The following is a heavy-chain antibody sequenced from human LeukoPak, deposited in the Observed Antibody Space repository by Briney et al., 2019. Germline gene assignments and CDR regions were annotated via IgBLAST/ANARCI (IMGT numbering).Heavy chain of an antibody. CDR1: GFTLITNA. Sequence: GGSLRLSCLTSGFTLITNAMSWVRQAPGKGLEWFSGISGSGASTYYADSVKGRFTISRDDSRNTLYLQMNSLRGDDTAVYYCAKDVGKWESLHFFDYWGQGTLVTVSS. CDR3: AKDVGKWESLHFFDY. J-gene: IGHJ4*02. V-gene: IGHV3-23*01. D-gene: IGHD1-26*01. CDR2: ISGSGAST.